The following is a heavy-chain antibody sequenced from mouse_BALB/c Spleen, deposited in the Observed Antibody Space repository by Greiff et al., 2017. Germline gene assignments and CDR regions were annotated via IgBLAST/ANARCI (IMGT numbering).Heavy chain of an antibody. CDR1: GFTFSSYT. D-gene: IGHD2-14*01. Sequence: EVQLVESGGGLVKPGGSLKLSCAASGFTFSSYTMSWVRQTPEKRLEWVATISSGGSYTYYPDSVKGRFTISRDNAKNTLYLQMSSLKSEDTAMYYCTRDQEVRRVGYSAMDYWGQGTSVTVSS. V-gene: IGHV5-6-4*01. CDR3: TRDQEVRRVGYSAMDY. CDR2: ISSGGSYT. J-gene: IGHJ4*01.